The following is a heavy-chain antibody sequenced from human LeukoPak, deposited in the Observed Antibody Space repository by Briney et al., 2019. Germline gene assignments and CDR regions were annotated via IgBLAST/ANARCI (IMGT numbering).Heavy chain of an antibody. CDR2: INPSGGST. Sequence: ASVKVSCKASGYTFTSYFMHWVQQALGQGLEWMGIINPSGGSTSYAQKFQGRVTMTRDMSTSTVYMELSSLRSEDTAVYYCARVGTFYYDSSVYYYDYWGQGTLVTVSS. J-gene: IGHJ4*02. V-gene: IGHV1-46*01. CDR1: GYTFTSYF. D-gene: IGHD3-22*01. CDR3: ARVGTFYYDSSVYYYDY.